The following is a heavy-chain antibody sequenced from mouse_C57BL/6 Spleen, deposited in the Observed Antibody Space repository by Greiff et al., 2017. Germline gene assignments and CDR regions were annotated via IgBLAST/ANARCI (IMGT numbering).Heavy chain of an antibody. CDR1: GYAFSSSW. D-gene: IGHD2-3*01. J-gene: IGHJ2*01. CDR3: ARGDGYPG. Sequence: QVQLQQSGPELVKPGASVKISCKASGYAFSSSWMNGVKQRPGKGLEWIGRIYPGVGDTNYNGKFKGKATLAADKSSSTAYMQLSSLTSEDSAVYFCARGDGYPGWGQGTTLTVSS. CDR2: IYPGVGDT. V-gene: IGHV1-82*01.